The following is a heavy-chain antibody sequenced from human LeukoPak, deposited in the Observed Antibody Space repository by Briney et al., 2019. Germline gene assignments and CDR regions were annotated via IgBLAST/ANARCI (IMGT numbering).Heavy chain of an antibody. Sequence: GGSLRLSCAASGFTFSSYAMSWVRQAPGKGLEWVSAISGSGGSTYYADSVKGRFTISRDNSKNTLYLQMNSLRAEDTAVYYCARDCTNGVCPFDYWGQGTLVTVSS. CDR1: GFTFSSYA. D-gene: IGHD2-8*01. J-gene: IGHJ4*02. CDR3: ARDCTNGVCPFDY. CDR2: ISGSGGST. V-gene: IGHV3-23*01.